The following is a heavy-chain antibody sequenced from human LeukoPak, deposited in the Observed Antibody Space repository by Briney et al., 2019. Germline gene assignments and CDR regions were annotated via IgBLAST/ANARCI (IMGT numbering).Heavy chain of an antibody. J-gene: IGHJ4*02. V-gene: IGHV3-30*02. D-gene: IGHD3-10*01. CDR3: AKAFNYYGSGSPPGY. CDR2: IRYDGSNK. Sequence: GGSLRLSCAASGFSSSSYGMHWVRQAPGKGLEWVAFIRYDGSNKYYADSVKGRFTISRDNSKNTLYLQMNSLRAEDTAVYYCAKAFNYYGSGSPPGYWGQGTLVTVSS. CDR1: GFSSSSYG.